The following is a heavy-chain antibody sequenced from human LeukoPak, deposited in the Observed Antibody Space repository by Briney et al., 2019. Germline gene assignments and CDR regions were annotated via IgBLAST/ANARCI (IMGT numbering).Heavy chain of an antibody. CDR1: GFTFSSYA. V-gene: IGHV3-23*01. Sequence: GGSLRLSCAASGFTFSSYAMSWVRQAPGKGLEWVSAISGSGGSTYYADSVKGRFTISRDNSKNTLYLQMNSLRAEDTAVYYCAKDMVRGYSGYDRLTTYYYGMDVWGQGTTVTVSS. CDR3: AKDMVRGYSGYDRLTTYYYGMDV. D-gene: IGHD5-12*01. J-gene: IGHJ6*02. CDR2: ISGSGGST.